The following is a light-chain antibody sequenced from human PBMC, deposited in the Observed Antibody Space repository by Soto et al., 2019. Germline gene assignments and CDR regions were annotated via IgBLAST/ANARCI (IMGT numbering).Light chain of an antibody. CDR1: SGHNTYA. CDR3: QTWGTAIHDVV. Sequence: QSVLTQSPSASASLGASVKFTCTLSSGHNTYAIAWHQQQPEKGPRYLMKLNSDGSHSKGDGIPDRFSGSSSGAERHLTISSLQSEDEADYYCQTWGTAIHDVVFGGGTKLTVL. J-gene: IGLJ2*01. CDR2: LNSDGSH. V-gene: IGLV4-69*01.